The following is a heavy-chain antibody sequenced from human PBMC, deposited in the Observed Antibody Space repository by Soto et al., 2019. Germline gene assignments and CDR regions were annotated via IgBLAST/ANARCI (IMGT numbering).Heavy chain of an antibody. CDR3: ATSGGKWELDFDY. D-gene: IGHD1-26*01. CDR2: FDPEDGET. V-gene: IGHV1-24*01. Sequence: ASVEVSCKASGYTLTELSMHWVRQAPGKGLEWMGGFDPEDGETIYAQKFQGRVTMTEDTSTDTAYIELSSLRSEDTAVYYCATSGGKWELDFDYWGQGTLVTVSS. CDR1: GYTLTELS. J-gene: IGHJ4*02.